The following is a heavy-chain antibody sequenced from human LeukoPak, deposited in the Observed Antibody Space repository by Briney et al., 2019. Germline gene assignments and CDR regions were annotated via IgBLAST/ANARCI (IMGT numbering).Heavy chain of an antibody. Sequence: PGGSLRLSCAASGFTFTTYSMNWVRQAPGKGLEWVSSISSNGDYIYYADSLKGRFTLSRENAKNSLYLQMNSLRAEDTAVYYCARDQYGDYSNDYWGQGTLVTVSS. CDR1: GFTFTTYS. D-gene: IGHD4-17*01. V-gene: IGHV3-21*01. CDR2: ISSNGDYI. J-gene: IGHJ4*02. CDR3: ARDQYGDYSNDY.